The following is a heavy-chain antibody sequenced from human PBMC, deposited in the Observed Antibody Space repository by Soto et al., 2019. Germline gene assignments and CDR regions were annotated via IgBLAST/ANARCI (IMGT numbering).Heavy chain of an antibody. CDR1: GGSISSYY. J-gene: IGHJ4*02. D-gene: IGHD4-17*01. V-gene: IGHV4-59*01. CDR3: ATHTVTTAPVFDY. CDR2: IYYSGST. Sequence: SETLSLTCTVSGGSISSYYWSWIRQPPGKGLEWIGYIYYSGSTNYNPSLKSRVTISVDTSKNQFSLKLSSVTAADTAVYYCATHTVTTAPVFDYWGQGTLVTVSS.